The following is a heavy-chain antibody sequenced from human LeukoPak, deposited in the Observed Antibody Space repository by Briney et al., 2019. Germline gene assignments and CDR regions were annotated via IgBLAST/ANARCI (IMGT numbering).Heavy chain of an antibody. J-gene: IGHJ4*02. CDR2: ISWNSGRI. CDR3: AKDTKRYYGSGSYSDY. Sequence: GGSLRLSCAASGFTFYDYGMHWVRQAPGKGLEWVSGISWNSGRIDYADSVKGRFTISRDNAKNSLYLQMNSLRAEDTALSYCAKDTKRYYGSGSYSDYWGQGTLVTVSS. D-gene: IGHD3-10*01. CDR1: GFTFYDYG. V-gene: IGHV3-9*01.